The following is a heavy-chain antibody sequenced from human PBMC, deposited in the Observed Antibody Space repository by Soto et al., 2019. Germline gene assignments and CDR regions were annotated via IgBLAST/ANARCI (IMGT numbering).Heavy chain of an antibody. CDR1: GYTFTSYG. V-gene: IGHV1-18*01. D-gene: IGHD2-2*02. Sequence: GASVKVSCKASGYTFTSYGISWVRQAPGQGLEWMGWISAYNGNTNYAQKLQGRVTMTTDTSTSTAYMELRSLRSDDTAVYYCARVLSGTIPHPDDDWGQGTLVTVSS. CDR2: ISAYNGNT. J-gene: IGHJ4*02. CDR3: ARVLSGTIPHPDDD.